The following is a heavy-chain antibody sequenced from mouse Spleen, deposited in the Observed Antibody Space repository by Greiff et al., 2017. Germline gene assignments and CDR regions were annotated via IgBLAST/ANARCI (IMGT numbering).Heavy chain of an antibody. CDR2: IDPETGGT. J-gene: IGHJ4*01. CDR3: TRRGVVAHYYAMDY. CDR1: GYTFTDYE. D-gene: IGHD1-1*01. Sequence: QVQLQRSGAELVRPGASVTLSCKASGYTFTDYEMHWVKQTPVHGLEWIGAIDPETGGTAYNQKFKGKAILTADKSSSTAYMELRSLTSEDSAVYYCTRRGVVAHYYAMDYWGQGTSVTVSS. V-gene: IGHV1-15*01.